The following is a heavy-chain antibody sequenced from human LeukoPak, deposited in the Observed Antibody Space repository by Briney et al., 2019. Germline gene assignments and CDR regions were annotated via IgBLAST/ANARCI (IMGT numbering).Heavy chain of an antibody. CDR1: GASIRSFY. CDR2: IYYIGST. V-gene: IGHV4-59*12. D-gene: IGHD6-13*01. J-gene: IGHJ5*02. CDR3: ARGRPRSSSWSGWFDP. Sequence: SETLSLTCDVSGASIRSFYWNWIRQPPGKGLEWIGYIYYIGSTNYNPSLKSRVTISLDTSKNQFSLKLSSVTAADTAVYYCARGRPRSSSWSGWFDPWGQGTLVTVSS.